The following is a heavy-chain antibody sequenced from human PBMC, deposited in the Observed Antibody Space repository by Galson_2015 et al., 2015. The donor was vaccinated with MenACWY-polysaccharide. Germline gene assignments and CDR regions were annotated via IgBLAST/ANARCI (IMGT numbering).Heavy chain of an antibody. V-gene: IGHV3-23*01. Sequence: SLRLSCAASGITFSRYAMSWVRRPPGRGLEWVSAISSSGRSPSYADSVKGRFSISRDNSKNTLYLQMNSLRAEDTAVYYCANLAAYDSSHYYPYYFDHWGQGTLVTVSS. CDR1: GITFSRYA. CDR2: ISSSGRSP. D-gene: IGHD3-22*01. CDR3: ANLAAYDSSHYYPYYFDH. J-gene: IGHJ4*02.